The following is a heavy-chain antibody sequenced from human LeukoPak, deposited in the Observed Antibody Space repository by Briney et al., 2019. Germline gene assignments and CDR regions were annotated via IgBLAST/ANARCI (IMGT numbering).Heavy chain of an antibody. J-gene: IGHJ3*02. CDR3: ARVDVVTVGKNAFDI. D-gene: IGHD4-23*01. Sequence: GGSLRLSCEASGFTFSSYSMNWVRQAPGKGLEWVSSITSMSSSIYYADSVQGRFSISRDNSKNTLYLQMNSLRAEDTAVYYCARVDVVTVGKNAFDIWGQGTIVTVSS. CDR2: ITSMSSSI. CDR1: GFTFSSYS. V-gene: IGHV3-21*04.